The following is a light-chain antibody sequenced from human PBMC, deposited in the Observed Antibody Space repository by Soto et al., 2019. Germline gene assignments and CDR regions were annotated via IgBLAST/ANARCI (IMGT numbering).Light chain of an antibody. CDR3: MIWHSSAWV. Sequence: QLVLTQPSSLSASPGASASRTCTLRSGINVGTYRIYWYQQKPGSPPQYLLRYKSDSDKQQSSGVPSRFSGSKDASANAGILLISGLQSEDEADYYCMIWHSSAWVFGGGTKLTVL. CDR2: YKSDSDK. CDR1: SGINVGTYR. J-gene: IGLJ3*02. V-gene: IGLV5-45*03.